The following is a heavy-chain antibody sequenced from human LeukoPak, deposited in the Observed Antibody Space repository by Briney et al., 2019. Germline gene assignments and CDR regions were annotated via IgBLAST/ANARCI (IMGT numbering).Heavy chain of an antibody. Sequence: GSLRLSCVVSGFTFSTCAMSWVRQAPGKGLEWVSTISGGGRSTDYADSVKGRFTISRDNSKNTLYLQMNSLRAEDTAVYYCARERYFDYWGQGTLVTVSS. J-gene: IGHJ4*02. V-gene: IGHV3-23*01. CDR2: ISGGGRST. CDR1: GFTFSTCA. CDR3: ARERYFDY.